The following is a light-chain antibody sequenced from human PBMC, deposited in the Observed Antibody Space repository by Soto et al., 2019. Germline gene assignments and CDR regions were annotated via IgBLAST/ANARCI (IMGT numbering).Light chain of an antibody. J-gene: IGKJ4*01. CDR2: DAY. Sequence: EVVLTQSPVTLSLSPGERATLSCRASQSFRGLLAWYQQKPGQAPRLLIYDAYNRASGIPPRFSGGGSGTDFSLTISSLQSEDFAVYYCQQYNKWPLTFGGGTKVEIK. V-gene: IGKV3-11*01. CDR1: QSFRGL. CDR3: QQYNKWPLT.